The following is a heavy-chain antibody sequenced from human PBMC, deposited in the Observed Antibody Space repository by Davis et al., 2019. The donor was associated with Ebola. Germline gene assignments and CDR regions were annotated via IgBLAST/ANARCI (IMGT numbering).Heavy chain of an antibody. D-gene: IGHD3-10*01. CDR2: INWHGGST. J-gene: IGHJ6*04. CDR3: ARRVWYYGMDV. Sequence: GESLKISCAASGFTFEDYAMHWVRQAPGKGLEWVSGINWHGGSTDYRDSVKGRFTISRDNAKNSLYLQMNSLRAEDTAVYYCARRVWYYGMDVWGKGTTVTVSS. V-gene: IGHV3-20*04. CDR1: GFTFEDYA.